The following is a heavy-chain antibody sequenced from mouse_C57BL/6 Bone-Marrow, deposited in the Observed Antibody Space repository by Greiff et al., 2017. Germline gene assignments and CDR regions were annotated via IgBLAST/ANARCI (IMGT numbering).Heavy chain of an antibody. D-gene: IGHD1-1*01. V-gene: IGHV5-12*01. CDR2: ISNGGGST. CDR3: ARQIPPIYYYGSSYPYYAMDY. Sequence: DVKLVESGGGLVQPGGSLKLSCAASGFTFSDYYMYWVRQTPEKRLEWVAYISNGGGSTYYPDTVKGRFTISRDNAKTTLYLQMSRLKSEDTAMYYCARQIPPIYYYGSSYPYYAMDYWGQGTSVTVSS. J-gene: IGHJ4*01. CDR1: GFTFSDYY.